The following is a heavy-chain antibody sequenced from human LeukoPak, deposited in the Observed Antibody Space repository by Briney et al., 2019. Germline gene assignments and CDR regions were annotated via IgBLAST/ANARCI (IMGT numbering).Heavy chain of an antibody. CDR2: IIPIFGTA. D-gene: IGHD3-9*01. V-gene: IGHV1-69*13. CDR1: GGTFSSYA. Sequence: SVKVSCKASGGTFSSYAISWVRQAPGQGLEWMGGIIPIFGTANYAQKFQGRVTITADESTSTAYVELSSLRSEDTAVYYCARDGTGVDILTGYWSGDINWFDPWGQGTLVTVSS. CDR3: ARDGTGVDILTGYWSGDINWFDP. J-gene: IGHJ5*02.